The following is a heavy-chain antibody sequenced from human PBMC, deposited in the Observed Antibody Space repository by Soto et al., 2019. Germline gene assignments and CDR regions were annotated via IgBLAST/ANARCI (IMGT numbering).Heavy chain of an antibody. J-gene: IGHJ4*02. CDR3: AKDPVFSGEQSGRAVAGTGEGYFDY. Sequence: GGSLRLSCAASGFTFSSYAMSWVRQAPGKGLEWVSAISGSGGSTYYADSVKGRFTISRDNSKNTLYLQMNSLRAEDTAVYYCAKDPVFSGEQSGRAVAGTGEGYFDYWGQGTLVTVSS. CDR2: ISGSGGST. V-gene: IGHV3-23*01. D-gene: IGHD6-19*01. CDR1: GFTFSSYA.